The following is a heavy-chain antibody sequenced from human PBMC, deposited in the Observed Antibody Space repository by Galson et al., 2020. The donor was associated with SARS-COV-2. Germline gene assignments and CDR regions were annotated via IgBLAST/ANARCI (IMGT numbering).Heavy chain of an antibody. CDR3: AREWGDINSSVFDY. J-gene: IGHJ4*02. CDR2: INPSGDIT. Sequence: ASVKVSCKASGYTFISFYIHWVRQAPGQVLEWMGVINPSGDITSYAQKLRGRVTVTRDMSTQTVYMELSSLTSEDTAVYYCAREWGDINSSVFDYWGQGSRVVVSS. D-gene: IGHD2-21*01. CDR1: GYTFISFY. V-gene: IGHV1-46*04.